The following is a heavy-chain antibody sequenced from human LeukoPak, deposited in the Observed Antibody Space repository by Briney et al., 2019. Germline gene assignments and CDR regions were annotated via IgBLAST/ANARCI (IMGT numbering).Heavy chain of an antibody. CDR2: IYWDDDK. J-gene: IGHJ4*02. CDR1: GFSLSTSGVG. V-gene: IGHV2-5*02. Sequence: SGPTLVKPTQTLTLTCTFSGFSLSTSGVGVGWIRQPPGKALEWLALIYWDDDKRYSPSLKSRLAITKDTSKNQVVLTMTNMDPVDTATYYCAHIILGAAGFDYWGQGTLVTVSS. D-gene: IGHD6-13*01. CDR3: AHIILGAAGFDY.